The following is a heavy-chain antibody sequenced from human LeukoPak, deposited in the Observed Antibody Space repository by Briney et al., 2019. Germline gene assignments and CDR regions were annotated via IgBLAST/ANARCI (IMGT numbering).Heavy chain of an antibody. V-gene: IGHV3-33*01. CDR1: GFTFSSFG. CDR2: IWSDGGNE. J-gene: IGHJ4*02. Sequence: GGSLRLSCAASGFTFSSFGMHWVRQAPGKGLEWVAMIWSDGGNEYYADSVKGRFTISRDNSKNTLYLQINSLRAEDTAVYYCARDRDFWSGYLDYSGQGTLVTVSS. CDR3: ARDRDFWSGYLDY. D-gene: IGHD3-3*01.